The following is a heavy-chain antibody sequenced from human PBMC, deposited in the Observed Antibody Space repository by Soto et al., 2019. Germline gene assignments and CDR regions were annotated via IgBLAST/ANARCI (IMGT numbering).Heavy chain of an antibody. D-gene: IGHD4-4*01. V-gene: IGHV3-53*01. J-gene: IGHJ4*02. CDR3: ARKAGPTQFYYDS. Sequence: GGSLRLSCEASGFTVSRHYISWVRQAPGKGLEWVSVIYAAGSTYYADSVKGRFTISRDNSKNIVYLQMDSLRAEDTAVYYCARKAGPTQFYYDSWGQGIRVTVSS. CDR1: GFTVSRHY. CDR2: IYAAGST.